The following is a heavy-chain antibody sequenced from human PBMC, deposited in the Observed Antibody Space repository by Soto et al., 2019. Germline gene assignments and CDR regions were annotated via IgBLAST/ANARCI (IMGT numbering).Heavy chain of an antibody. V-gene: IGHV3-23*01. CDR1: GFTFSSYA. CDR3: AKDRKSGSGWYWDY. J-gene: IGHJ4*02. D-gene: IGHD6-19*01. Sequence: EVQVLESGGGLVQPGGSLRLSCAVSGFTFSSYAMSWVRQAPGKGLEWVSGISGSGGSIYSADSVKGRFTISRDNSKNTLYLQMNSLRVEDTAVYYCAKDRKSGSGWYWDYWGQGTLVTVSS. CDR2: ISGSGGSI.